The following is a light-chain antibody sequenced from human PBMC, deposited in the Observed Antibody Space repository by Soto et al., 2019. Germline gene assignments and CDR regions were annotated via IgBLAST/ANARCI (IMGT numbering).Light chain of an antibody. J-gene: IGKJ1*01. V-gene: IGKV3-11*01. CDR3: QQYNNWPRT. CDR2: DAS. CDR1: QNVYTS. Sequence: ELVLTQSPGTLSLSPGDRASLSCRASQNVYTSFSWYQQKPGQAPRLLIYDASNRATGIPARFNASGSGTDFTLTISDLEPEDVAVYYCQQYNNWPRTFGQGTKVDIK.